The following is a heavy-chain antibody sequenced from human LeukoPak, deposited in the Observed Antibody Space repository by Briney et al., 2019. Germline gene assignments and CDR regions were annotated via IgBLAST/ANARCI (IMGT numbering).Heavy chain of an antibody. CDR2: ISYRGST. CDR3: ARGQGLGVITPYSDS. V-gene: IGHV4-59*08. J-gene: IGHJ4*02. CDR1: GGSTSSDH. D-gene: IGHD3-16*02. Sequence: PSETLSLTCTVSGGSTSSDHWSWIRQPPDKGLEWIGCISYRGSTNYNPSLKSRVSISIDTSKKHFSLKLTSVTAADTGVYYCARGQGLGVITPYSDSWGQGTLVTVSS.